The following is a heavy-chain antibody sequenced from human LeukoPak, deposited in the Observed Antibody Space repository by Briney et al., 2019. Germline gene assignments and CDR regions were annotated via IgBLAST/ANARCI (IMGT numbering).Heavy chain of an antibody. V-gene: IGHV1-8*01. D-gene: IGHD3-10*01. CDR1: GYTFTSYD. J-gene: IGHJ5*02. CDR2: MNPNSGNT. Sequence: GASVKVSCKASGYTFTSYDINWVRQATGQGLEWMGWMNPNSGNTGYAQKFQGRVTMTRNTSISTAYMELSSLRSEDTAVYYCARGIIGLWFGELLRNLNAYWFDPWGQGTLVTVSS. CDR3: ARGIIGLWFGELLRNLNAYWFDP.